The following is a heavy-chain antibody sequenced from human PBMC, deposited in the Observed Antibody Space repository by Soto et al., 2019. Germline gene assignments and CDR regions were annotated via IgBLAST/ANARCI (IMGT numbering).Heavy chain of an antibody. CDR2: ISDHNGNT. CDR3: ARDLNYGLCDY. CDR1: GYTFTSYG. D-gene: IGHD3-10*01. J-gene: IGHJ4*02. V-gene: IGHV1-18*01. Sequence: QVQLVQSGAEVKKPGASVKVSCKASGYTFTSYGINWVRQAPGQGLAGMGWISDHNGNTTYARKLQGRVTMTTDTPKSTAYMELRSLRSDDTAVDFCARDLNYGLCDYWGQGTLVTVSS.